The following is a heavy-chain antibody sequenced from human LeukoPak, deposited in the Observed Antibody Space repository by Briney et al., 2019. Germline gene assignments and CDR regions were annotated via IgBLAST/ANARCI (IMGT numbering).Heavy chain of an antibody. Sequence: PSETLSLTCTVSGGSISSCGYYWIWIRQRPGQGLEWIVYIYYSGSTYYNPALKSRVTISVDTSKNQFSLKLSSVTAADTAVYYCARDRVRSTTNYFDYWGQGTLVTVSS. CDR1: GGSISSCGYY. CDR3: ARDRVRSTTNYFDY. V-gene: IGHV4-31*03. J-gene: IGHJ4*02. CDR2: IYYSGST. D-gene: IGHD1-1*01.